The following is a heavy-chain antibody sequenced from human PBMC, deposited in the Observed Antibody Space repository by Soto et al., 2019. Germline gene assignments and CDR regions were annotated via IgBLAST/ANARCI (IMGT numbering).Heavy chain of an antibody. CDR2: MNGGNGNT. V-gene: IGHV1-3*01. Sequence: QVQLVQSGAEVKRPGASVKVFCKASGYTFTTHTMNWVRQAPGQGLEWMGWMNGGNGNTKYSHKFQGRVTFTRDTFASTADMELSSLIAEDTAVYYCTRLETDYWGQGTLVTVSS. CDR3: TRLETDY. J-gene: IGHJ4*02. CDR1: GYTFTTHT.